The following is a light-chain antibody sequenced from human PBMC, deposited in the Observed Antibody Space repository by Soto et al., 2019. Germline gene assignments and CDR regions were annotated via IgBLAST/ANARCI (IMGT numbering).Light chain of an antibody. V-gene: IGLV2-23*02. CDR2: EVS. CDR3: CSYAGSSSYV. J-gene: IGLJ1*01. Sequence: QSALTQPASVSGSPGHSITISCTGTSSDVGSYNLVTWYQQYPGKAPKLMIYEVSKRPSGVSNRFSGSKSGNTASLTISGLQAEDEADYYCCSYAGSSSYVVGTGTKLTVL. CDR1: SSDVGSYNL.